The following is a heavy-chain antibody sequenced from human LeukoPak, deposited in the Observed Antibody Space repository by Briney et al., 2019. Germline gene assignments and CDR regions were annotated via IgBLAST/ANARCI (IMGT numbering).Heavy chain of an antibody. CDR2: ISYDGSNK. CDR1: GFTFSSYA. V-gene: IGHV3-30*04. Sequence: PGGSLRLSCAASGFTFSSYAMHWVRQAPGKGLEWVAVISYDGSNKYYADSVRGRFTISRDNSKNTLYLQMNSLRAEDTAVYYCARVISLRTVLRRRGYFDYWGQGTLVTVSS. J-gene: IGHJ4*02. D-gene: IGHD3-3*01. CDR3: ARVISLRTVLRRRGYFDY.